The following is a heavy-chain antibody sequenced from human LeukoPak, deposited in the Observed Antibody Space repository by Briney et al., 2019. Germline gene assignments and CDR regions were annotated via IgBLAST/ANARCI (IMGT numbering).Heavy chain of an antibody. CDR1: GYTFTGYY. CDR2: INPNSGGT. CDR3: AKDITPYSSSWYNWFDP. Sequence: ASVKVSCKASGYTFTGYYMHWVRQAPGQGLEWMGWINPNSGGTNYAQKFQGRVTMTRDTSISTAYMELSRLRSDDTALYYCAKDITPYSSSWYNWFDPWGQGTLVTVSS. D-gene: IGHD6-13*01. V-gene: IGHV1-2*02. J-gene: IGHJ5*02.